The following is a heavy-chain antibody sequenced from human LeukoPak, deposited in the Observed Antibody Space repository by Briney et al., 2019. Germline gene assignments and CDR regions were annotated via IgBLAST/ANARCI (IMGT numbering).Heavy chain of an antibody. D-gene: IGHD6-6*01. V-gene: IGHV4-59*02. Sequence: SETLSLTCSVSGGSVSSNYWAWLRQPPGKGPEWIGYIYHSGYAKYNPSFKSRVTMSVDTSKNQFSLKLSSVTAADTAVYYCARGYSSSSAPDYWGQGTLVTVSS. CDR3: ARGYSSSSAPDY. CDR2: IYHSGYA. J-gene: IGHJ4*02. CDR1: GGSVSSNY.